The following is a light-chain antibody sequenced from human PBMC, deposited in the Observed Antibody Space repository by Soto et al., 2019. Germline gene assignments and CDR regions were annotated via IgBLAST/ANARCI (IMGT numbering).Light chain of an antibody. Sequence: DIPMTQSTSTLSASVGDRVTITCRASQSISSWLAWYQQKPGKAPKLLIYKASSLESGVPSRFSGSGSGTEFTLTISSLQPDDFATYYCQQYNSYWTFGQGTKVDIK. V-gene: IGKV1-5*03. J-gene: IGKJ1*01. CDR2: KAS. CDR3: QQYNSYWT. CDR1: QSISSW.